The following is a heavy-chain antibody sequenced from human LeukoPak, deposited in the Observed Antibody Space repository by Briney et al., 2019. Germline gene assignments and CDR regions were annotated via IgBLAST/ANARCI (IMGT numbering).Heavy chain of an antibody. CDR3: ARGRLAVAGPFDY. CDR1: GGCISSGGYY. Sequence: PSETLSLTCTVSGGCISSGGYYWSWIRQHPGKGLEWIGYIYYSGSTYYNPSLKSRVTISVDTSKNQFPLKLSSVTAADTAVYYCARGRLAVAGPFDYWGQGTLVTVSS. V-gene: IGHV4-31*03. CDR2: IYYSGST. D-gene: IGHD6-19*01. J-gene: IGHJ4*02.